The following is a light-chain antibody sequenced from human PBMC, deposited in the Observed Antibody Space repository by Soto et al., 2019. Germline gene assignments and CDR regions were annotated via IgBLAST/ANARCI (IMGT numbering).Light chain of an antibody. Sequence: QSALTQPASVSGSHGQSITISCTGTSSDVGGYSYVSWYQQHPGKAPKLIIYEVSDRPSGVSNRFSGSKSGNTASLTISGLQAEDEAAYYCSSYTISSTYVFGTGTKSPS. CDR1: SSDVGGYSY. CDR2: EVS. CDR3: SSYTISSTYV. V-gene: IGLV2-14*01. J-gene: IGLJ1*01.